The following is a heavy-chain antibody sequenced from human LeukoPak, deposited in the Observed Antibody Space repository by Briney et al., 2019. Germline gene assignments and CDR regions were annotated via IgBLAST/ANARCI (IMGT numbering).Heavy chain of an antibody. Sequence: PGGSLRLSCAASGFTFSDYTMNWVRQAPGPGLGRVSAISGSGVGTYYADSVKGRFTISRDNSWNTLYLQMSSLRAEGTAVYYCAKDQVISGSEASDIWGQGTMVTVSS. CDR1: GFTFSDYT. V-gene: IGHV3-23*01. J-gene: IGHJ3*02. CDR2: ISGSGVGT. D-gene: IGHD2-21*01. CDR3: AKDQVISGSEASDI.